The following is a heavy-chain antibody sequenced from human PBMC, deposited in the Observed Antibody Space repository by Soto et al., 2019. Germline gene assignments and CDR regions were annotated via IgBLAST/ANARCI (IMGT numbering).Heavy chain of an antibody. D-gene: IGHD1-26*01. Sequence: QVRLVESGGGVVQTGRSLRLSCAASGFTFSNYGMHWVRQAPGQGLEWVARVNFDGGNNNYADAVKGRFTISRDNSQSTVYLQLNSLRPADTAVYYCVKDRREHQTSSDAFDVWCHRTLVIVSS. CDR1: GFTFSNYG. CDR3: VKDRREHQTSSDAFDV. V-gene: IGHV3-30*18. J-gene: IGHJ3*01. CDR2: VNFDGGNN.